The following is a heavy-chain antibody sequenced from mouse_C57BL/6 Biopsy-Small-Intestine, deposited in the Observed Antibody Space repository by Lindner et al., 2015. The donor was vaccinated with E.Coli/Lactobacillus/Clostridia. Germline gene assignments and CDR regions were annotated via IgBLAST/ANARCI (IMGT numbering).Heavy chain of an antibody. V-gene: IGHV1-80*01. CDR2: IYPGDGDT. CDR1: GYAFSSYW. CDR3: ARGERGDFDY. Sequence: VQLQESGAELVKSGASVKISCKTSGYAFSSYWMNWVKQRPGKGLEWIGQIYPGDGDTDYNGKFKGKATLTADKSSSTAYMQLSSLTSEDSAVYFCARGERGDFDYWGQGTTLTVSS. J-gene: IGHJ2*01.